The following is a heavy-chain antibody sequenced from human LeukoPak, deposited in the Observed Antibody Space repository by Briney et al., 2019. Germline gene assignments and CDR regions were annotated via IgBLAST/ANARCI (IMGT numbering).Heavy chain of an antibody. D-gene: IGHD6-13*01. CDR1: GGSINSGGHY. CDR2: IYDSGST. V-gene: IGHV4-31*03. CDR3: ASRYSGSWIYFEY. Sequence: SETLSLTCTVSGGSINSGGHYWNWIRQHPGKGLEWIGYIYDSGSTYYNPSLKSRVTISVDTSKNQFSLKLSSVTVADTAVYYCASRYSGSWIYFEYWGQGTLVTVSS. J-gene: IGHJ4*02.